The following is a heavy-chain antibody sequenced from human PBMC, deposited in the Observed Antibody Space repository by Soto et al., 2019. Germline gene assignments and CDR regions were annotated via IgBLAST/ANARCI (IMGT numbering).Heavy chain of an antibody. CDR3: ARGPSSLTRFDY. Sequence: QPGGSLRLSCAASGFTFSSYALHWVRQAPGKGLEWVAVISYDGSNKYYADSVKGRFTISRDNSKNTLYVQMNSLRGEDTAVYYCARGPSSLTRFDYWGQGTLVTVSS. D-gene: IGHD2-2*01. V-gene: IGHV3-30-3*01. CDR1: GFTFSSYA. CDR2: ISYDGSNK. J-gene: IGHJ4*02.